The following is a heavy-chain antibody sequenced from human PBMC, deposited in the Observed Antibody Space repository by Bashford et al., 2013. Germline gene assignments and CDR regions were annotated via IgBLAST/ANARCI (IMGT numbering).Heavy chain of an antibody. Sequence: SETLSLTCTVSGGSISSYYWSWIRQPPGKGLEWIGYIYYSGSTNYNPSLKSRVTISVDTSKNQFSLKLSSVTAADTAVYYCARAQSMIVVGMGFDPWGQGTLV. CDR2: IYYSGST. CDR1: GGSISSYY. CDR3: ARAQSMIVVGMGFDP. D-gene: IGHD3-22*01. V-gene: IGHV4-59*08. J-gene: IGHJ5*02.